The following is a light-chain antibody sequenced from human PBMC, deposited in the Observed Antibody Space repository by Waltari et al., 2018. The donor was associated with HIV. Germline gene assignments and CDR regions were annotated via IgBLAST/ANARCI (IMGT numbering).Light chain of an antibody. Sequence: QLVLTQSPSASASLGASVKLTCTLSSGHSSYAIAWHQQQPEKGPRYLMKLNSDGSHSKGDGTPDRFSGSSSGAERYLTISSLQSEDEADYYCQTCPVGGGTKLTVL. J-gene: IGLJ2*01. CDR3: QTCP. CDR2: LNSDGSH. CDR1: SGHSSYA. V-gene: IGLV4-69*01.